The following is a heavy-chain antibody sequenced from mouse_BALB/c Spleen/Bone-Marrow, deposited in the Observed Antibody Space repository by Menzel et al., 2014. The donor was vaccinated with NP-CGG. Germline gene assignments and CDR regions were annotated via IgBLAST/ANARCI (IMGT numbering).Heavy chain of an antibody. V-gene: IGHV2-9*02. D-gene: IGHD1-1*01. CDR2: IWAGGST. CDR1: GFSLTSYG. CDR3: ARDNYGSRVFDY. J-gene: IGHJ2*01. Sequence: VQLQESGPGLVSPSQSLSITCTVSGFSLTSYGVHWVRQPPGKGLEWLGVIWAGGSTNYNSALMSRLSISKDNSKSQVFLKMNSLQTDDTAMYYCARDNYGSRVFDYWGQGTTLTVPS.